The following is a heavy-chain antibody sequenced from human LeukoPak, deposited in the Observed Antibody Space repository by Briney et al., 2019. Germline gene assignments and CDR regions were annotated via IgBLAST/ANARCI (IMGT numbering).Heavy chain of an antibody. CDR3: ACSGSYYSNWFDP. CDR1: GGSISSYY. V-gene: IGHV4-4*07. Sequence: SETLSLTCTVSGGSISSYYSSWIRQPAGKGLEWIGRIYTSGSTNYNPSLKSRVTMSVDTSKNQFSLKLSSVTAADTAVYYCACSGSYYSNWFDPWGQGTLVTVSS. J-gene: IGHJ5*02. D-gene: IGHD3-10*02. CDR2: IYTSGST.